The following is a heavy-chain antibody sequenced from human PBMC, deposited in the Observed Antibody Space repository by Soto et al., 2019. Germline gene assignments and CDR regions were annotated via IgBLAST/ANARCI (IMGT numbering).Heavy chain of an antibody. V-gene: IGHV4-59*08. CDR2: IYYSGST. J-gene: IGHJ4*02. Sequence: SGTLSLTCTVSGGCIRSYDWSWIRQPPGKGLEWIGYIYYSGSTNYNPSLKSRVTISVDTSKNKFSLKLSSVTAADTAVYYCARGCSSTSCYADPDYWGQGTLVTVSS. CDR1: GGCIRSYD. D-gene: IGHD2-2*01. CDR3: ARGCSSTSCYADPDY.